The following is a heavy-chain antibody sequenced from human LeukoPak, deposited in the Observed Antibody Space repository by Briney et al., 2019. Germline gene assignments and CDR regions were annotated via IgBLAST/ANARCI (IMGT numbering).Heavy chain of an antibody. Sequence: PSETLSLTCSVSGGSINSGYWSWIRQPPGKGLEWIGYIYYSGSTNYNPSLKSRVTISVDTSKNQFSLKLSSVTAADTAVYYCARRAKYGGYDYWGQGTLVTVSS. V-gene: IGHV4-59*08. D-gene: IGHD5-12*01. J-gene: IGHJ4*02. CDR2: IYYSGST. CDR3: ARRAKYGGYDY. CDR1: GGSINSGY.